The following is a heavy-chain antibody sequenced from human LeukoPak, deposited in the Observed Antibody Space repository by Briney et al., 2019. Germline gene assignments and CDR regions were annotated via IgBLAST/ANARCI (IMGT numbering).Heavy chain of an antibody. Sequence: SVKVSCNASGYAFTSSGICWLRQGPGPGIERMGWISAYNGNTNYAQKLQGRVTMTTDTSTSTAYMELRSLRSDDTAVYYCARDSDILTGYDYWGQGTLVTVSS. J-gene: IGHJ4*02. V-gene: IGHV1-18*04. CDR1: GYAFTSSG. CDR2: ISAYNGNT. CDR3: ARDSDILTGYDY. D-gene: IGHD3-9*01.